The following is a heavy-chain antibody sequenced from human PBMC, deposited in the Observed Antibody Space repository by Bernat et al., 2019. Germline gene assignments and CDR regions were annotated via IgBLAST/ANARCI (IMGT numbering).Heavy chain of an antibody. V-gene: IGHV3-30-3*01. CDR1: GFTFSSYA. J-gene: IGHJ3*02. CDR2: ISYDGSNK. Sequence: QVQLVESGGGVVQPGRSLRLSCAASGFTFSSYAMHWVRQAPGKGLEWVAVISYDGSNKYYADSGKGRFTISRDNSKNTLYLQMNSLRAEDTAVYYCARERLSRYFDWSDAFDIWGQGTMVTVSS. CDR3: ARERLSRYFDWSDAFDI. D-gene: IGHD3-9*01.